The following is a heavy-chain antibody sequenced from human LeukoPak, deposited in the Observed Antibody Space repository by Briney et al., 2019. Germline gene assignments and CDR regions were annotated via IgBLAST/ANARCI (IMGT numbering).Heavy chain of an antibody. V-gene: IGHV1-2*04. CDR2: INPNSGGT. CDR1: GYTFTRYY. J-gene: IGHJ4*02. D-gene: IGHD6-19*01. CDR3: ARARYSSGWYALHY. Sequence: ASVKVSCKASGYTFTRYYMHWVRQAPGQGLEWMGWINPNSGGTNYAQKFQGWVTMTRDTSISTAYMELSRLRSDDTAVYYCARARYSSGWYALHYWGQGTLVTVSS.